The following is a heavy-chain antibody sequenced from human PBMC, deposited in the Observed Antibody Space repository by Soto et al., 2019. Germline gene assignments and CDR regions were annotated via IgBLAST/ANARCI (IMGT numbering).Heavy chain of an antibody. J-gene: IGHJ3*01. CDR2: FDPEDGEA. CDR3: AAFSIFDYYDTSGPEVFAL. CDR1: GYTLAELS. V-gene: IGHV1-24*01. Sequence: GASVKVSCKVSGYTLAELSMHWVRQAPGKGLEWMGGFDPEDGEAIYAQKFQGRVTMTEDTSTDTAYMELSSLRSEDTAVYYCAAFSIFDYYDTSGPEVFALWRHGTIVTVSS. D-gene: IGHD3-22*01.